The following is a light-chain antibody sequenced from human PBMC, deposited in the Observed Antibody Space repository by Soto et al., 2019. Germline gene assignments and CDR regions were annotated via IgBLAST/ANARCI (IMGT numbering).Light chain of an antibody. CDR1: QSVSSSY. CDR2: GAS. V-gene: IGKV3-20*01. CDR3: QQYGSSPPFT. J-gene: IGKJ1*01. Sequence: EIVLTQSPGTLSLSPGKRATLSCRASQSVSSSYLAWYQQKPGQAPRLLIYGASIRATGIPDRFGGSGSGTDFTLTISRLEPEDFAVYYCQQYGSSPPFTFGQGTKVDIK.